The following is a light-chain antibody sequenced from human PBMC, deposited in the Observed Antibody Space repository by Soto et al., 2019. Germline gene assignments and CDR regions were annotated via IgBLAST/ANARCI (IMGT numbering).Light chain of an antibody. CDR2: LEGSGSY. Sequence: QSVLTQSSSASASLGSSVKLTCTLSSGHSSYIIAWHQQQPGKAPRYLMKLEGSGSYNKGSGVPDRFSGSSSGADRYLTISNLQFEDEADYYRETWDSNTHRVFGGGTKLTVL. J-gene: IGLJ3*02. V-gene: IGLV4-60*02. CDR1: SGHSSYI. CDR3: ETWDSNTHRV.